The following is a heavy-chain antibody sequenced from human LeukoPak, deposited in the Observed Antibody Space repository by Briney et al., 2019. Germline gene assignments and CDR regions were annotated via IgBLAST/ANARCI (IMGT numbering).Heavy chain of an antibody. J-gene: IGHJ4*02. D-gene: IGHD3-16*01. CDR1: GFAFSSYW. CDR3: ARELRTFDS. Sequence: GGSLRLSCAASGFAFSSYWMTWVRQAPGKGLEWVANIKHNGDELNYVDSVEDRFTISRDNAKNSLYLHMTSLRAEDTAVYYCARELRTFDSWGQGTLVTVSS. CDR2: IKHNGDEL. V-gene: IGHV3-7*01.